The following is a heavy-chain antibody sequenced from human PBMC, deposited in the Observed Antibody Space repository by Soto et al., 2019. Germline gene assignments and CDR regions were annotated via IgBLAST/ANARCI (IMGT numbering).Heavy chain of an antibody. V-gene: IGHV3-13*01. D-gene: IGHD1-1*01. CDR2: IDIAGNT. CDR3: AREGERGSGDSVDALDI. CDR1: GFTFSSYD. Sequence: GGSLRLSCAASGFTFSSYDMHWVRQATGKGLEWVSAIDIAGNTYYPGSVKGRFTISRENGKNSLYLQMSSLRAGDTAVYYCAREGERGSGDSVDALDIWGQGTLVTVS. J-gene: IGHJ3*02.